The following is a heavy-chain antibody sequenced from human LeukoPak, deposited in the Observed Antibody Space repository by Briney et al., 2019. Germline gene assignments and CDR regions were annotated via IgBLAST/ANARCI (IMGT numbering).Heavy chain of an antibody. CDR3: ARVGRGTTGTTTFYYYYYMDV. V-gene: IGHV4-38-2*02. CDR2: IYHSGST. D-gene: IGHD1-1*01. Sequence: SETLSLTCTVSGGSISSYYWGWIRQPPGKGLEWIGSIYHSGSTYYNPSLKSRVTISVDTSKNQFSLKQSSVTAADTAVYYCARVGRGTTGTTTFYYYYYMDVWGKGTTVTVSS. CDR1: GGSISSYY. J-gene: IGHJ6*03.